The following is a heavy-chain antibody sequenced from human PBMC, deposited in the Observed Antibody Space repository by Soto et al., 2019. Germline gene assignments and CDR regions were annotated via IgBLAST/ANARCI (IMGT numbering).Heavy chain of an antibody. CDR2: IDGSGSNT. J-gene: IGHJ4*02. CDR3: ARNLNGYGNWDY. D-gene: IGHD1-1*01. V-gene: IGHV3-74*01. CDR1: GFTLRSYW. Sequence: PGGSLRLSCAASGFTLRSYWMHWVRQAPGGGLVWVSRIDGSGSNTFYADSVKGRFTISRDNAKNTLYLQMNNLSPEDTAVYYCARNLNGYGNWDYWGQGNVVTVLL.